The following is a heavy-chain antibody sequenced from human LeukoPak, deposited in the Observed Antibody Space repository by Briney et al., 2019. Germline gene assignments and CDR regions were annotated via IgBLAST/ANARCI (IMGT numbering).Heavy chain of an antibody. V-gene: IGHV1-69*13. J-gene: IGHJ4*02. CDR2: IIPIFGTA. Sequence: ASVKVSCTASGGTFSSYAISWVRQAPGQGLEWMGGIIPIFGTANYAQKFQGRVTITADESTSTAYMELSSLRSEGTAVYYCAWTQWELQDPFDYWGQGTLVTVSS. CDR3: AWTQWELQDPFDY. D-gene: IGHD1-26*01. CDR1: GGTFSSYA.